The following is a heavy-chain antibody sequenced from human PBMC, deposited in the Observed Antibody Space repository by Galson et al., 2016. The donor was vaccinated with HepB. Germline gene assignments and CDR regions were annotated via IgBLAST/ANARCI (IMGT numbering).Heavy chain of an antibody. Sequence: SLRLSCAASGFTFSSYGMHWVRQAPGEGLEWVAVIWYDGSNKYYADSVKGRFTISRDNSKNTLYLQMNSLRAEDTAVYYCARGRPYCSSTSCYPTYYYYYGMDVWGQGTTVTVSS. D-gene: IGHD2-2*01. CDR1: GFTFSSYG. CDR2: IWYDGSNK. J-gene: IGHJ6*02. CDR3: ARGRPYCSSTSCYPTYYYYYGMDV. V-gene: IGHV3-33*01.